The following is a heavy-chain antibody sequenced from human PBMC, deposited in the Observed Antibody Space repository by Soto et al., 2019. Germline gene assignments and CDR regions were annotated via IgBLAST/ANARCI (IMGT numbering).Heavy chain of an antibody. CDR1: GGSISSGDYY. Sequence: PSETLSLTCTVSGGSISSGDYYWSWIRQPPGKGLEWIGYIYYSGSTYYNPSLKSRVTISVDTSKNQFSLKLSSVTAADTAVYYCARVPDYYDSSGYPTQDPWGQGTLVTVSS. J-gene: IGHJ5*02. CDR2: IYYSGST. CDR3: ARVPDYYDSSGYPTQDP. D-gene: IGHD3-22*01. V-gene: IGHV4-30-4*01.